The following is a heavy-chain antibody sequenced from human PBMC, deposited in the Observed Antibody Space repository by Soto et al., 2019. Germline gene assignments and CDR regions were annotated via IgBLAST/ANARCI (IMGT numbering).Heavy chain of an antibody. Sequence: QITLKESGPTLVKPTQTLTLTCTFSGLSLSTSGVGVGWIRQPPGKALEGLAVLYWNDDKRYSPSLKIRRTSTRDTAENRVVLTMTNMGPGDTATDYCARMIARPGRREFDCWGQGALVTVAS. D-gene: IGHD3-10*01. CDR3: ARMIARPGRREFDC. CDR1: GLSLSTSGVG. CDR2: LYWNDDK. V-gene: IGHV2-5*01. J-gene: IGHJ4*02.